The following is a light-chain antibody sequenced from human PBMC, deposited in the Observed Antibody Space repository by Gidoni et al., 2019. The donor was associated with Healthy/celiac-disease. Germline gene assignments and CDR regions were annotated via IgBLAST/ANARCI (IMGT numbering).Light chain of an antibody. CDR3: LQHNSSPWT. J-gene: IGKJ1*01. V-gene: IGKV1-17*01. Sequence: LQNPQSPSSLSASVGDRVTITCRASQGISNDLGWYQQKPGKAPKRLIYAASSLQSGVPSRFSGSGSGTEFTLTISSLQPEDFATYYCLQHNSSPWTFGQGTQVEIK. CDR2: AAS. CDR1: QGISND.